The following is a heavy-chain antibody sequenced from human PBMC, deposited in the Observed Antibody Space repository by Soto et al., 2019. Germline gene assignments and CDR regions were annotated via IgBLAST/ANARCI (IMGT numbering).Heavy chain of an antibody. D-gene: IGHD3-3*01. CDR3: ARGKKHYDFGGGYMWGGPRDY. J-gene: IGHJ4*02. Sequence: GASVKVSCKASGYTFTSYYMHWVRQAPGQGLEWMGIINPSGGSTSYAQKFQGRVTMTRDTSTSTVYMELSSLRSEDTAAYYCARGKKHYDFGGGYMWGGPRDYWGQGTLVTVSS. CDR1: GYTFTSYY. V-gene: IGHV1-46*03. CDR2: INPSGGST.